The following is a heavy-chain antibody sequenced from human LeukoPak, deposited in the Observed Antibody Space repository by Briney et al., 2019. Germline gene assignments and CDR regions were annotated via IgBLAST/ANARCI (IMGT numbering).Heavy chain of an antibody. CDR1: GGTFSSYA. J-gene: IGHJ4*02. V-gene: IGHV1-69*13. D-gene: IGHD2-21*02. CDR2: IIPIFGTA. Sequence: ASVKVSCKASGGTFSSYAISWVRQASGQGLEWMGGIIPIFGTANYAQKFQGRVTITADESTSTAYMELSSLRSEDTAVYYCARAPYCGGDCYLALYDYWGQGTLVTVSS. CDR3: ARAPYCGGDCYLALYDY.